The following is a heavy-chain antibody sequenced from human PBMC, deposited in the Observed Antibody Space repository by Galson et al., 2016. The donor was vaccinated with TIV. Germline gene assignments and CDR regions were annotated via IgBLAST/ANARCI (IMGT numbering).Heavy chain of an antibody. V-gene: IGHV3-23*01. CDR2: ISGRGGTT. J-gene: IGHJ6*02. CDR3: ARGPTTRRGYYGLDI. Sequence: SLRLSCAASGFRFNEYEMSWVRQAPGKGLEWVSDISGRGGTTHYADSVKGRFTISRDNSKNTLYLHMSSLRAEDTALYYCARGPTTRRGYYGLDIWGQGTTVTVSS. D-gene: IGHD1-26*01. CDR1: GFRFNEYE.